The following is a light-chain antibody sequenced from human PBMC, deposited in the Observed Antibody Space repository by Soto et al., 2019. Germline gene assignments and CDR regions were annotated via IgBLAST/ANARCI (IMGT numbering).Light chain of an antibody. V-gene: IGKV1-33*01. CDR2: DAS. J-gene: IGKJ4*01. CDR1: QDIKNY. CDR3: QHYDHLPPLS. Sequence: DLQMTQPPSSLSASVGDRVTITCQASQDIKNYLNWYQQKPGKAPNLLIYDASNLKTGVPSRFSGSGSGTHFTFTISSLQPEDIATYYCQHYDHLPPLSFGGGTKVEIK.